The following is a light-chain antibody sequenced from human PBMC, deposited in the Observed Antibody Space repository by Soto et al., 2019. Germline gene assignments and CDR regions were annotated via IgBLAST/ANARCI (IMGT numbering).Light chain of an antibody. Sequence: EIVLTQSTATLSLSPGERATLSCRASQSVSNFLAWYQQKPGQAPRLLISDASNRATGIPGRFSGSGSGTDFSLTISSLEPEDFAVYYCQQRSNWPWTFVQGTKLEIK. CDR3: QQRSNWPWT. J-gene: IGKJ1*01. V-gene: IGKV3-11*01. CDR2: DAS. CDR1: QSVSNF.